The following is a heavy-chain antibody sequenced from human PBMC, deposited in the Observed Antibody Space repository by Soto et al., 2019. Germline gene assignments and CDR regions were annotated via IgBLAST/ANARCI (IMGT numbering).Heavy chain of an antibody. Sequence: GGSLRLSCAASGFTFSNYAMSWVRQAPGKGLEWVSAIIGSDDSTYYADSVKGRFTISRDNSKNALYLQMNSLRAEDTAVYYCAKADSSSWWGYLDYWGQGALVTVSS. J-gene: IGHJ4*02. CDR2: IIGSDDST. CDR3: AKADSSSWWGYLDY. CDR1: GFTFSNYA. D-gene: IGHD6-13*01. V-gene: IGHV3-23*01.